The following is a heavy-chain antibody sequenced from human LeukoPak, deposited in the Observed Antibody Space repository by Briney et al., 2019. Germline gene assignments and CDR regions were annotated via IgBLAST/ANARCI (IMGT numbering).Heavy chain of an antibody. D-gene: IGHD6-6*01. Sequence: GGSLRLSCAASRFTFSSYAMNWVRQAPGKGLEWVSAISNSGVSTYYADSVKGRFTISRDNSKNTLYLQVDSLSAEDTAVYYCARMSSTEIYYFYYMDVWGKGTTVTVSS. V-gene: IGHV3-23*01. CDR1: RFTFSSYA. CDR3: ARMSSTEIYYFYYMDV. CDR2: ISNSGVST. J-gene: IGHJ6*03.